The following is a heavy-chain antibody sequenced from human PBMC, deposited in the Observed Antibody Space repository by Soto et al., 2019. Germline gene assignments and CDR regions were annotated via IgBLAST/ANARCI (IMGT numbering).Heavy chain of an antibody. Sequence: EVQLVESGGGLVKPGGSLRLSCAASGFSFSGYNMNWVRQAPGKGLEWVSSISGDSNYIYYADSVQGRFTISRDNAKNSVYLQMNSLRAEDTAVYYWARVVYFDRSAYGLWGQGTMVTVSS. CDR2: ISGDSNYI. J-gene: IGHJ3*01. CDR3: ARVVYFDRSAYGL. CDR1: GFSFSGYN. V-gene: IGHV3-21*01. D-gene: IGHD3-22*01.